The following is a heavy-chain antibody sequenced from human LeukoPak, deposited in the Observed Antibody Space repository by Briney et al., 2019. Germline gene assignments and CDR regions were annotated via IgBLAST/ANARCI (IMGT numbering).Heavy chain of an antibody. Sequence: PGGSLRLSCAASGFTFSSYAMSWVRQAPGKGLEWVGRIKSKTDGGTTDYAAPVKGRFTISRDDSKNTLYLQMNSLKTEDTAVYYCTTDSYYDSSGYYLDAFDIWGQGTMVTVSS. V-gene: IGHV3-15*01. CDR1: GFTFSSYA. CDR2: IKSKTDGGTT. D-gene: IGHD3-22*01. CDR3: TTDSYYDSSGYYLDAFDI. J-gene: IGHJ3*02.